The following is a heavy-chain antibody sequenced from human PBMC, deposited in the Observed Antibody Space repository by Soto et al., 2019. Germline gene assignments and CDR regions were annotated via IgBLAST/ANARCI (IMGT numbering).Heavy chain of an antibody. CDR1: GGSISSGDYY. J-gene: IGHJ2*01. V-gene: IGHV4-30-4*01. CDR3: ARAPTVTPHYWYFDL. D-gene: IGHD4-17*01. Sequence: QVQLQESGPGLVKPSQTLSLTCTVSGGSISSGDYYWSWIRQPPGKGLEWIGYIYYSGSTYYNPSLKSRVTISVDTSKNQFSLKLSSVTAADTAVYYCARAPTVTPHYWYFDLWGRGTLVTVSS. CDR2: IYYSGST.